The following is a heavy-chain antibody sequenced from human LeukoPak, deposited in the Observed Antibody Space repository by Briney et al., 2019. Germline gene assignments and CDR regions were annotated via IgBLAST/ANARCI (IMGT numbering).Heavy chain of an antibody. CDR1: GDSFTSVTDY. V-gene: IGHV4-39*07. J-gene: IGHJ4*02. Sequence: SETLSLTCTVSGDSFTSVTDYWAWIRQPPGKGLEWIASGDYSGGTYYNPSLESRVAISADMSKIQISLKLTSVTGADTAVYYCAGERGEEYSSGWYKTNYFYNWGQGIRVTVSS. CDR3: AGERGEEYSSGWYKTNYFYN. CDR2: GDYSGGT. D-gene: IGHD6-19*01.